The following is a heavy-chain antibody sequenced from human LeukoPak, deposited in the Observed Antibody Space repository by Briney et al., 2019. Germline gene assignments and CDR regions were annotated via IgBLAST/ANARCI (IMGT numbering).Heavy chain of an antibody. J-gene: IGHJ4*02. CDR3: ARPGQLGEYTPYHFDY. CDR1: GYSSTSYW. D-gene: IGHD3-16*01. Sequence: GESLKISCKGSGYSSTSYWIGWVRQMPGKGLEWMGIIYPGDSDTRYSPSFQGQVTISADKSISTAYLQWSSLKASDTAMYYCARPGQLGEYTPYHFDYWGQGILVTVSS. CDR2: IYPGDSDT. V-gene: IGHV5-51*01.